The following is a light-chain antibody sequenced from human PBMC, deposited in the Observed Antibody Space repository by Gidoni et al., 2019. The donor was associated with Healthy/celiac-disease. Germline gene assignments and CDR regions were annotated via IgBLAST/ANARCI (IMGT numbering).Light chain of an antibody. CDR3: AAWDDSLNGPV. CDR1: ISNIGSNT. CDR2: SNN. Sequence: QSVLTQPPSASWTPGQRVTIACSGSISNIGSNTVNWYQQLPGTAPKLLIYSNNQRPSGVPDRFSGSKSGTSASRAISGLQSEDEADYYCAAWDDSLNGPVFGGGTKLTVL. V-gene: IGLV1-44*01. J-gene: IGLJ2*01.